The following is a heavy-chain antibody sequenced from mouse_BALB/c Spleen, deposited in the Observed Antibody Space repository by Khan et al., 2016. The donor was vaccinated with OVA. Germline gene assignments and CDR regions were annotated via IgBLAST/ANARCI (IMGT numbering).Heavy chain of an antibody. Sequence: EVQLQESGGGLVKPGGSLKLSCAPSGFAFSSYDMSWVRQTPEKGLEWVAIISGTGIYTYYPDSVKGRFTISRDNARNTLFLQMSSRRSEDKALYYCAGPTYYDNHWFTYWGQGTLVTVSA. CDR1: GFAFSSYD. CDR2: ISGTGIYT. V-gene: IGHV5-9*02. D-gene: IGHD2-10*01. CDR3: AGPTYYDNHWFTY. J-gene: IGHJ3*01.